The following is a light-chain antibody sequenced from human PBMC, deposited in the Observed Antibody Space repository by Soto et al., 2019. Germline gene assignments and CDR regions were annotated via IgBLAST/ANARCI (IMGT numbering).Light chain of an antibody. Sequence: IVMTQSPDSLAASLGESTTINCSPTQRVLYTSNNKNYLAWYQQEPGQPPRLLIYWASTRESGVPDRFSGSGSGTDFTLTISSLQAEDVAVYHCQQYYSNPRTFGQGTKVDIK. CDR1: QRVLYTSNNKNY. J-gene: IGKJ1*01. CDR2: WAS. CDR3: QQYYSNPRT. V-gene: IGKV4-1*01.